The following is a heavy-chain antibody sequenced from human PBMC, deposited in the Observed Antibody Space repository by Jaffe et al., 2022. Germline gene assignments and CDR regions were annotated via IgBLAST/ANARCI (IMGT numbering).Heavy chain of an antibody. J-gene: IGHJ6*03. V-gene: IGHV5-51*01. Sequence: EVQLVQSGAEVKKPGESLKISCKGSGYSFTSYWIGWVRQMPGKGLEWMGIIYPGDSDTRYSPSFQGQVTISADKSISTAYLQWSSLKASDTAMYYCVRHRILGYCSSTSCRYYYYYYYMDVWGKGTTVTVSS. D-gene: IGHD2-2*01. CDR3: VRHRILGYCSSTSCRYYYYYYYMDV. CDR1: GYSFTSYW. CDR2: IYPGDSDT.